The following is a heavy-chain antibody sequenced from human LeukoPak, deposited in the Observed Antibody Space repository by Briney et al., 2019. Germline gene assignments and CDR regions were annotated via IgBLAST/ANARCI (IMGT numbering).Heavy chain of an antibody. J-gene: IGHJ3*02. Sequence: SETLSLTCTVSGGSISTYYWNWIRQPPGKGLECIGYIYYSGSPSYNPSLRSRVTISVDTSKNRFSLKLSSVTAADTAVYYCARRLANSSGHRDAFDIWGQGTMVTVSS. D-gene: IGHD6-19*01. CDR2: IYYSGSP. CDR3: ARRLANSSGHRDAFDI. V-gene: IGHV4-59*08. CDR1: GGSISTYY.